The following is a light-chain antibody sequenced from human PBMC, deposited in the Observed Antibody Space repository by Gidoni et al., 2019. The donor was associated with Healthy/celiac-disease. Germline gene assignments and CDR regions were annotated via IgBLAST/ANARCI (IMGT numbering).Light chain of an antibody. CDR2: GAS. CDR3: QQYGSSLL. Sequence: DIVLTQSPGPLSLSPGERATLSCRASQSVSSSYLAWYQQKPGQAPRLLIYGASSRATGIPDRFSGSGSGTDFTLTISRLEPEDFAVYYCQQYGSSLLFGQXTKLEIK. V-gene: IGKV3-20*01. CDR1: QSVSSSY. J-gene: IGKJ2*01.